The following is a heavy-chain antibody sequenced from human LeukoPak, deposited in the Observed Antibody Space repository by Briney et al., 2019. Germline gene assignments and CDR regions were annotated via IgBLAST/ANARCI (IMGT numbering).Heavy chain of an antibody. CDR2: INHSGST. Sequence: SETLSLTCAVYGGSFGGYYWSWIRQPPGKGLEWIGEINHSGSTNYNPSLKSRVTISVDTSKNQFSLKLSSVTAADTAVYYCARGRTHPDIVVVPAAIRGNNWFDPWGQGTLVTVSS. CDR3: ARGRTHPDIVVVPAAIRGNNWFDP. V-gene: IGHV4-34*01. J-gene: IGHJ5*02. D-gene: IGHD2-2*02. CDR1: GGSFGGYY.